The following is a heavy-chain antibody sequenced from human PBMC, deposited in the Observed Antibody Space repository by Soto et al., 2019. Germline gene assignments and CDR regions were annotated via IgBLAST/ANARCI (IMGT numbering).Heavy chain of an antibody. D-gene: IGHD1-1*01. CDR3: NWSYYYYGMDV. CDR2: INHIGST. J-gene: IGHJ6*02. CDR1: GGSFSGYY. Sequence: PSETLSLTCAVYGGSFSGYYWSWIRQPPGKGLEWIGEINHIGSTNYNPSLKSRVTISEDTPKNQFPLKLSSVTAADTAVYYCNWSYYYYGMDVWGQGTTVTVSS. V-gene: IGHV4-34*01.